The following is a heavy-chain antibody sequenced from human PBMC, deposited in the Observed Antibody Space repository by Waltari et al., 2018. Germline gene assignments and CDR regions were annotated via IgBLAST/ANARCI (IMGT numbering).Heavy chain of an antibody. CDR3: ARDARGITGTNNWFDP. Sequence: EVQLVESGGGLVQPGGSLRLSCAASGFTFSSYWMRWVRTAPGKGLEWVANIKQDGSEKYYVDSVKGRFTISRDNAKNSLYLQMNSLRAEDTAVYYCARDARGITGTNNWFDPWGQGTLVTVSS. J-gene: IGHJ5*02. V-gene: IGHV3-7*01. CDR2: IKQDGSEK. CDR1: GFTFSSYW. D-gene: IGHD1-20*01.